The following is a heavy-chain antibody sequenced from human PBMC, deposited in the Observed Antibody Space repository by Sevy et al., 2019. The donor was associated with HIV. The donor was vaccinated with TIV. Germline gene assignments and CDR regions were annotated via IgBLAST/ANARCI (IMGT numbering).Heavy chain of an antibody. V-gene: IGHV3-30*02. CDR1: GFTFSNFG. D-gene: IGHD6-13*01. CDR2: IRYDGSDK. CDR3: AKDLAGPGRRYFDY. Sequence: GGSLRLSCIASGFTFSNFGMHWVRQVPGKGLEWVTFIRYDGSDKYYAASVKGRFTISRDDSKNTLYLQMDSLRPEDMAIYYCAKDLAGPGRRYFDYWGQGTLVTVSS. J-gene: IGHJ4*02.